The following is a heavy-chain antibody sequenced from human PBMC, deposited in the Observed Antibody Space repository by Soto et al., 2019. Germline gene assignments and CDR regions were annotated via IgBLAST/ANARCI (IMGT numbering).Heavy chain of an antibody. CDR2: ISSSSSYI. V-gene: IGHV3-21*01. D-gene: IGHD2-2*01. CDR1: GFTFSSYS. Sequence: PGGSLRLSCAASGFTFSSYSMNWVRQAPGKGLEWVSSISSSSSYIYYADSVKGRFTISRDNAKNSLYLQMNSLRAEDTAVYYCARDLGFGYCSSTSCYRAGHYYGMDVWGQGTTVTVSS. CDR3: ARDLGFGYCSSTSCYRAGHYYGMDV. J-gene: IGHJ6*02.